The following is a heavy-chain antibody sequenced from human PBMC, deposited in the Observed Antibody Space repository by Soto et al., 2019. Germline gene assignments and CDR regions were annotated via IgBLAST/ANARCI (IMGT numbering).Heavy chain of an antibody. D-gene: IGHD3-3*01. J-gene: IGHJ4*02. Sequence: VQLVESGGGWVNPGGSLRLSCAASGFTFSDYYMSWIRQAPGEGLEWVSSISSSVSSIYYADSVKGRFTISRDNAKSSLYLQMTSLRAEDTAVYYCARPSQGSGWIDYWGQGTLVTVSS. CDR2: ISSSVSSI. V-gene: IGHV3-11*01. CDR3: ARPSQGSGWIDY. CDR1: GFTFSDYY.